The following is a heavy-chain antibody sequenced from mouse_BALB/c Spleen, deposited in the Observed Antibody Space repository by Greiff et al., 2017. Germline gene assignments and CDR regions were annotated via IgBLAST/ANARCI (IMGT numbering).Heavy chain of an antibody. D-gene: IGHD3-3*01. CDR2: ISYSGST. CDR1: GYSITSDYA. V-gene: IGHV3-2*02. Sequence: EVKLMESGPGLVKPSQSLSLTCTVTGYSITSDYAWNWIRQFPGNKLEWMGYISYSGSTSYNPSLKSRISITRDTSKNQFFLQLNSVTTEDTATYYCAERAWFAYWGQETLVTVSA. J-gene: IGHJ3*01. CDR3: AERAWFAY.